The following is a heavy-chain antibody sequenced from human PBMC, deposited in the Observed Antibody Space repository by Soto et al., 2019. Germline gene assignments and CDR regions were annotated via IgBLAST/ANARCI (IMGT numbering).Heavy chain of an antibody. CDR1: GFTFGSYA. CDR2: ISSRGDYR. CDR3: AKYTRTQHLGES. J-gene: IGHJ4*01. V-gene: IGHV3-23*01. Sequence: PVGSLRLSCVASGFTFGSYAMGWVRQAPGKGLEWVSGISSRGDYRFYIGSVRGRFTISRDNSNGLLYLQMTDLRADDTAIYYCAKYTRTQHLGESWGQGTLVTVSS. D-gene: IGHD1-26*01.